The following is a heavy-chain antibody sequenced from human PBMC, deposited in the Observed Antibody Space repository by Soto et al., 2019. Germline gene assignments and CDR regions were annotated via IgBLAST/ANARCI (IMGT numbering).Heavy chain of an antibody. J-gene: IGHJ4*02. CDR1: GFTFSSYS. CDR2: ISSSSSYI. D-gene: IGHD1-1*01. CDR3: ARAPLPERPYYFDY. Sequence: VQLVESGGGLVKPGGSLRLSCAASGFTFSSYSMNWVRQAPGKGLEWVSSISSSSSYIYYADSVKGRFTISRDNAKNSLYLQMNSLRAEDTAVYYCARAPLPERPYYFDYWGQGTLVTVSS. V-gene: IGHV3-21*01.